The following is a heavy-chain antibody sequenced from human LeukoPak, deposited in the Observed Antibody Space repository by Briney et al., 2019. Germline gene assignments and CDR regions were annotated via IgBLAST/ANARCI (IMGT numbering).Heavy chain of an antibody. CDR3: ARDLWDATGY. V-gene: IGHV3-66*02. D-gene: IGHD3-3*01. CDR2: IYSGDST. Sequence: GGSLRLACAVSGFSTDYMSWVRQAPGKGLEWVSVIYSGDSTHYADSVKGRFTIPRDISKNTLYLQMNSLRPEDTAVYHCARDLWDATGYWGQGTLVTVSS. J-gene: IGHJ4*02. CDR1: GFSTDY.